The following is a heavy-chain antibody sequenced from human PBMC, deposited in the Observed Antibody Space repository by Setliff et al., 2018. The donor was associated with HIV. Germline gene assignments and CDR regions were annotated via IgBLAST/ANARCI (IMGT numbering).Heavy chain of an antibody. CDR2: IYTSGST. CDR1: GGSISSGNSY. J-gene: IGHJ5*02. V-gene: IGHV4-61*09. CDR3: ARSPRLRGGHNWFDP. D-gene: IGHD4-17*01. Sequence: LSLTCTVSGGSISSGNSYWSWIRQPAGKGLEWIGHIYTSGSTNYNPSLKSRVTISGDTSKHQFSLKLTSVTAADTAVYYCARSPRLRGGHNWFDPWGQGTLVTVSS.